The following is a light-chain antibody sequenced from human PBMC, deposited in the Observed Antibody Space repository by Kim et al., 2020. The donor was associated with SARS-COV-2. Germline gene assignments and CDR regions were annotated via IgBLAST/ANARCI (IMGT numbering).Light chain of an antibody. CDR2: DIS. V-gene: IGKV1-33*01. Sequence: AVVGYRVTITCQSSEKLSLYLNWYQQKPGKGPKLLFYDISNLQIGVPSSFSVGRSVTDFSLTISSLQPEDFATHYCQQYDSLPYTFGQGPNLEI. CDR1: EKLSLY. CDR3: QQYDSLPYT. J-gene: IGKJ2*01.